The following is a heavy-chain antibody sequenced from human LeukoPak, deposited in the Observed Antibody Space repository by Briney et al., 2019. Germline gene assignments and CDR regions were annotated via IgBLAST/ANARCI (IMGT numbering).Heavy chain of an antibody. CDR3: VKGPGIAAAGTAFFDY. V-gene: IGHV3-64D*06. CDR2: ISSNGGST. Sequence: GGSLRLSCSASGFTFSSYAMHWVRQAPGKGLEYVSAISSNGGSTYYADSGKGRFTISRDNSKNTLYLQMSSLRAEDTAVYYCVKGPGIAAAGTAFFDYWGQGTLVTVSS. D-gene: IGHD6-13*01. CDR1: GFTFSSYA. J-gene: IGHJ4*02.